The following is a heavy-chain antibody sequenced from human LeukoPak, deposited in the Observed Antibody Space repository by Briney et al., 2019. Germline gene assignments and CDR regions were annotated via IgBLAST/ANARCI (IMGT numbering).Heavy chain of an antibody. V-gene: IGHV6-1*01. Sequence: SQTLSLTCAISGDSVSSNSAAWSWIRQSPSRGLEWLGRTYYRSKWYNDYAVSVKSRITINPDTSKNQFSLQLNSVAPEDTAVYYCARTTRPQFWGKTDFDYWGQGTLVTVSS. D-gene: IGHD7-27*01. CDR3: ARTTRPQFWGKTDFDY. CDR2: TYYRSKWYN. CDR1: GDSVSSNSAA. J-gene: IGHJ4*02.